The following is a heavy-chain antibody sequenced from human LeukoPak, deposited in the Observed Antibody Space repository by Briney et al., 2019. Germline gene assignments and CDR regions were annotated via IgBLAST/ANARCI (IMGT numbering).Heavy chain of an antibody. J-gene: IGHJ6*03. CDR1: GFTFNYYN. D-gene: IGHD1-26*01. CDR3: ARDPYSGNYGNYYYYYMDV. V-gene: IGHV3-21*01. CDR2: ITSSGAYI. Sequence: PGGSLRLSCAASGFTFNYYNMNWVRQAPGKALEWVSSITSSGAYIFYADSVRGRFTISRDNAKDSLYLQMNSLGPEDTAVYYCARDPYSGNYGNYYYYYMDVWGKGTTVTISS.